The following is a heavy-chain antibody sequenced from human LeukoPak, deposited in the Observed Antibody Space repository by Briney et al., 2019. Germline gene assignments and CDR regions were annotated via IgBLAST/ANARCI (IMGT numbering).Heavy chain of an antibody. CDR2: IYASGKT. CDR1: GGSISGYS. V-gene: IGHV4-4*07. CDR3: ARERRDGYSDY. J-gene: IGHJ4*02. Sequence: SETLSLTCTVSGGSISGYSWSWIRQPAGRGLEWIGRIYASGKTTYNPSFKSRVTLSVDTSTSQFSLNLNSVTAADTALYYCARERRDGYSDYWGQGTLVTVSS. D-gene: IGHD5-24*01.